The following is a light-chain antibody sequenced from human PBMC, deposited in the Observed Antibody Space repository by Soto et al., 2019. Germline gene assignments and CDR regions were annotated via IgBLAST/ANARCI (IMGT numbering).Light chain of an antibody. J-gene: IGLJ1*01. V-gene: IGLV2-14*03. CDR3: SSHTSSSTLDV. CDR2: DVG. CDR1: SSDVGAYNY. Sequence: QSALTQPASVSGSPGQSITVSCTGTSSDVGAYNYVSWYQQHPGKAPKLMIYDVGNRPSGVSNRFSGSKSGNTASLTISGLQAEDEADYYCSSHTSSSTLDVFGTGTKVTVL.